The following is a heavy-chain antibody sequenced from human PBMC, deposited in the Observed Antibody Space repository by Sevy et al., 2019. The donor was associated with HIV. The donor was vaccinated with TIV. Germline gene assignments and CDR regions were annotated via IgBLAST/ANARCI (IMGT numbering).Heavy chain of an antibody. Sequence: GGSLRLSCAASGFTFSSYAMHWVRQAPGKGLEWVAVISYDGRNKYYADSVKGRFTISRDNSKNTLYLQMNSLRAEDTAVYYCGRAIAAAGISGAFDIWGQGTMVTVSS. J-gene: IGHJ3*02. D-gene: IGHD6-13*01. CDR2: ISYDGRNK. V-gene: IGHV3-30*04. CDR1: GFTFSSYA. CDR3: GRAIAAAGISGAFDI.